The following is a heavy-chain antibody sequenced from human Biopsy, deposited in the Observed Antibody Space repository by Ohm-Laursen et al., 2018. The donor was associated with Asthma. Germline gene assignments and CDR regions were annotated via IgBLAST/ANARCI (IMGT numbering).Heavy chain of an antibody. CDR2: ISYDGSSI. CDR3: AKGGTYTTDRYAY. D-gene: IGHD1-26*01. J-gene: IGHJ4*02. Sequence: SLRLSCAASRFTYEMHWVRQAPGKGLEWVAVISYDGSSIYYADSVKGRFTISRDNSKNTLSLQMNSLRADDTAVYYCAKGGTYTTDRYAYWGQGSLVTVSS. CDR1: RFTYE. V-gene: IGHV3-30-3*01.